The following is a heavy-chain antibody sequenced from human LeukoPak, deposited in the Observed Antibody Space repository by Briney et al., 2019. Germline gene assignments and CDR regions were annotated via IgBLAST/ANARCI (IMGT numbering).Heavy chain of an antibody. V-gene: IGHV1-3*01. Sequence: ASVKVSCKASGYTFTSYAMHWVRQAPGQRLEWTGWINVGNGNTKYSEKFQGKVTITRDTSASTAYMELSSLRSEDTAVYYCARGTKRWQQLTEEREVDYGGQGTLVTVSS. J-gene: IGHJ4*02. CDR1: GYTFTSYA. CDR2: INVGNGNT. CDR3: ARGTKRWQQLTEEREVDY. D-gene: IGHD5-24*01.